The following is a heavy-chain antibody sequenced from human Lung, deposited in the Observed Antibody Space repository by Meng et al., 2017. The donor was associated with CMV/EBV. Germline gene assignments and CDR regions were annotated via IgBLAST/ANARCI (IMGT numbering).Heavy chain of an antibody. J-gene: IGHJ4*02. CDR2: TYYRSKWYN. CDR1: GYIVSSNSAA. V-gene: IGHV6-1*01. D-gene: IGHD3-16*01. Sequence: QVHLTQSGPGLLNPSQTLSLTCAICGYIVSSNSAAWNWSRQSPSIGLEWLGRTYYRSKWYNDYAVSVKSRITINPDTSKNQFSLQLNSVTPDDTAVYYCARGGMGLDYWGQGTLVTVSS. CDR3: ARGGMGLDY.